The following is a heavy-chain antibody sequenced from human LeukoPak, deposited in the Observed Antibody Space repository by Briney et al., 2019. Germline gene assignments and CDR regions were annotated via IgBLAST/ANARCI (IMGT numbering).Heavy chain of an antibody. CDR3: ARHKDYYYSYMDV. V-gene: IGHV4-59*05. CDR1: GGSISSYY. CDR2: IYYSGST. Sequence: SETLSLTCTVSGGSISSYYWSWIRQPAGKGLEWIGTIYYSGSTYYNPSLTSRVTISVDTSKNQFSLKLSSVTAADTAVYYCARHKDYYYSYMDVWGKGTTVTVSS. J-gene: IGHJ6*03.